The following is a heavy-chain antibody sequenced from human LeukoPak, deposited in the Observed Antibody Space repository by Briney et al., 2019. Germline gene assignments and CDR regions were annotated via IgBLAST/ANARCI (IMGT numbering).Heavy chain of an antibody. CDR2: IYYSGST. CDR1: GGSISSYY. V-gene: IGHV4-59*01. J-gene: IGHJ4*02. CDR3: ARVSPRDCSSTSCFPDY. D-gene: IGHD2-2*01. Sequence: SETLSLTCTVSGGSISSYYWSWIRQPPGKGPEWIGYIYYSGSTNYNPSLKSRVTISVDTSKNQFSLKLSSVTAADTAVYYCARVSPRDCSSTSCFPDYWGQGTLVTVSS.